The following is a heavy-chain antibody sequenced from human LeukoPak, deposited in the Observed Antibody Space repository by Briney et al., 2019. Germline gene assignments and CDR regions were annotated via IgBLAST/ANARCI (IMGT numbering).Heavy chain of an antibody. CDR1: GFTFSTFW. D-gene: IGHD6-13*01. CDR2: IRQDGSEK. CDR3: ARALIAAAGTGY. J-gene: IGHJ4*02. V-gene: IGHV3-7*02. Sequence: GGSLRLSCAASGFTFSTFWMTWVRQAPGKGLEWVANIRQDGSEKYYVDSVEGRFTISRDNAKKSLFLQMKSLRAEDTAVYYCARALIAAAGTGYWGQGTLVTVSS.